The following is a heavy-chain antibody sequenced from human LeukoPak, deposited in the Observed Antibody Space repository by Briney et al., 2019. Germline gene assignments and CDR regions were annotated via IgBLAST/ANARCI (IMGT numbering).Heavy chain of an antibody. J-gene: IGHJ4*02. CDR1: GYTFTAYY. V-gene: IGHV1-2*02. D-gene: IGHD2-15*01. Sequence: ASVRLSCEASGYTFTAYYMPWVRHAPGQGLVWRGWINPNSGDTNQAQNFQGRVTVTRDTSISTAYMELSRLRSDDLAIYYCAGEYCSGGSSCQGFDDWGKGILVTVSS. CDR2: INPNSGDT. CDR3: AGEYCSGGSSCQGFDD.